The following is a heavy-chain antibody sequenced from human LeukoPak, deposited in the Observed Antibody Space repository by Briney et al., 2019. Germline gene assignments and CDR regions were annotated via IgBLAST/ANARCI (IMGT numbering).Heavy chain of an antibody. V-gene: IGHV4-59*01. D-gene: IGHD6-19*01. CDR3: ARGAVAYYYFDY. CDR2: SYYSGST. J-gene: IGHJ4*02. CDR1: GGSIRRYY. Sequence: SETLSLTCTVSGGSIRRYYWSWIRQPPGKGLEWIGYSYYSGSTNYNPSLKSRVTISVDTSKNQFSLKPSSVTAADTAVYYCARGAVAYYYFDYWGQGILGTVSS.